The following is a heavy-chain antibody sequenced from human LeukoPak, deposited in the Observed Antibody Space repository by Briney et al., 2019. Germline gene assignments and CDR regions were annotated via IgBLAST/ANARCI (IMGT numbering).Heavy chain of an antibody. V-gene: IGHV1-2*02. CDR3: ASHWNGRVGSGWFDAFHI. J-gene: IGHJ3*02. Sequence: ASVKVSCKASGYTFTGYYMHWVRQAPGQGLEWMGWINPNSGGTNYAQKFQGRVTMTRDTSISTAYMELSRLRSDDTAVYYCASHWNGRVGSGWFDAFHIWGQGTMVTVSS. CDR1: GYTFTGYY. D-gene: IGHD6-19*01. CDR2: INPNSGGT.